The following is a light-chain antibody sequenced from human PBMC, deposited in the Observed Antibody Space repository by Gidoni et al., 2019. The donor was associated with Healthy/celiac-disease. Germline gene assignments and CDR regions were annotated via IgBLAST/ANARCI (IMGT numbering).Light chain of an antibody. CDR1: QGISSY. Sequence: DIQLTQSPSFLSASVGDRVTITCRASQGISSYLAWYQQKPGKAPKLLIYDASTLQSGVPSRCSGSGAGTEFTSTISSMQPEDVATYYCQQLNSDTPCSFGQGTKLEIK. CDR2: DAS. CDR3: QQLNSDTPCS. J-gene: IGKJ2*04. V-gene: IGKV1-9*01.